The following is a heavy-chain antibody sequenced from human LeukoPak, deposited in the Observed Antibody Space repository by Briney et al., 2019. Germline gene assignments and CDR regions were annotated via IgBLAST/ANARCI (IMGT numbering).Heavy chain of an antibody. CDR3: ARDFLGPGGGERSGDY. CDR2: IYYSGST. V-gene: IGHV4-39*07. J-gene: IGHJ4*02. Sequence: PSETLSLTCTVSGGSISSTRYYWGWIRQPPGKGLEWIGSIYYSGSTYYNPSLKSRVTISVDRSKNQFSLKLSSVTAADTAVYYCARDFLGPGGGERSGDYWGQGTLVTVSS. CDR1: GGSISSTRYY. D-gene: IGHD2-21*01.